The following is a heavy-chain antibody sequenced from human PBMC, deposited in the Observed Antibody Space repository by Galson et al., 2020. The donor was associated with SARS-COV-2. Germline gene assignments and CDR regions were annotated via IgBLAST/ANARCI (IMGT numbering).Heavy chain of an antibody. V-gene: IGHV1-8*01. CDR2: MNPNSGNT. D-gene: IGHD3-3*01. CDR1: GYTFTSYD. Sequence: APVKVSCKAPGYTFTSYDINWVRQATGQGLEWMGWMNPNSGNTGYAQKFQGRVTMTRNTSISTAYMELSILRSEDTAVYYCARDFDFGVVLYGMDVWGQGTTVIVSS. CDR3: ARDFDFGVVLYGMDV. J-gene: IGHJ6*02.